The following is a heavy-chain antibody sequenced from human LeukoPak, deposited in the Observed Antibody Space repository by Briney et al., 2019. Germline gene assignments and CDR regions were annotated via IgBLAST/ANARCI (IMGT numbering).Heavy chain of an antibody. D-gene: IGHD3-16*01. V-gene: IGHV3-23*01. CDR2: ITASAGTT. CDR3: ARSAGAWYAYDY. J-gene: IGHJ4*02. CDR1: GFSFDNNA. Sequence: PGGSLRLSCVGSGFSFDNNAKTGVRQAPGKGLEWVSSITASAGTTEYADSVRGRFHISKDNSKNTLYLQMNSLRAEDTAVYYYARSAGAWYAYDYWGQGSLVTVAS.